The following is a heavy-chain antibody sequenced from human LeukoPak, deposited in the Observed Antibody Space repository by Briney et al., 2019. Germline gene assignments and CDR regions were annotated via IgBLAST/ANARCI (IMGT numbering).Heavy chain of an antibody. J-gene: IGHJ4*02. CDR3: ARGRDSGSYLQVENSQPFY. CDR2: MNPDSGNT. V-gene: IGHV1-8*01. D-gene: IGHD3-10*01. Sequence: GASVKVSCKASGYTFTSYDTNWVRQATGQGLEWMGWMNPDSGNTGYGEKFQGRVTMTRNPSIGTAYMELSSLISEDTAVYYCARGRDSGSYLQVENSQPFYWGQGTLVTVSS. CDR1: GYTFTSYD.